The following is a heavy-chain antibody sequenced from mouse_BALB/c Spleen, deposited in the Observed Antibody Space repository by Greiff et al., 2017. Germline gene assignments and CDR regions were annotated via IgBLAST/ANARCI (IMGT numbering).Heavy chain of an antibody. V-gene: IGHV1-5*01. CDR3: TRERGYGNYVGFAY. CDR2: IYPGNSDT. CDR1: GYTFTSYW. Sequence: VQLQQSGTVLARPGASVKMSCKASGYTFTSYWMHWVKQRPGQGLEWIGAIYPGNSDTSYNQKFKGKAKLTAVTSTSTAYMELSSLTNEDSAVYYCTRERGYGNYVGFAYWGQGTLVTVSA. J-gene: IGHJ3*01. D-gene: IGHD2-1*01.